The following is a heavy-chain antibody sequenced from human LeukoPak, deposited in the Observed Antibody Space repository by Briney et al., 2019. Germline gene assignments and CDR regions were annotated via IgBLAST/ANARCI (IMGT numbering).Heavy chain of an antibody. CDR2: INHSGST. Sequence: SETLSLTCAVYGESFSGYYWSWIRQPPGKGLEWIGEINHSGSTNYNPSLKSRVTISVDTSKNQFSLKLSSVIAADTAVYYCARQTRFWGQGTLVTVSS. CDR1: GESFSGYY. J-gene: IGHJ4*02. V-gene: IGHV4-34*01. D-gene: IGHD1-7*01. CDR3: ARQTRF.